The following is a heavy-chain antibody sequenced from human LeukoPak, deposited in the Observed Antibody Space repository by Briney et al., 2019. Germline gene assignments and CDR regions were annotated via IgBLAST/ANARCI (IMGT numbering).Heavy chain of an antibody. Sequence: SETLSLTCTVSGGSISSYYWSWIRQPPGKGLEWIGYIYYSGSTNYNPSLKSRVTISVDTSKNQFSLKLSSVTAADTAVYYCVMITFGGVIGYWGQGTLVTVSS. CDR3: VMITFGGVIGY. D-gene: IGHD3-16*02. CDR2: IYYSGST. V-gene: IGHV4-59*01. J-gene: IGHJ4*02. CDR1: GGSISSYY.